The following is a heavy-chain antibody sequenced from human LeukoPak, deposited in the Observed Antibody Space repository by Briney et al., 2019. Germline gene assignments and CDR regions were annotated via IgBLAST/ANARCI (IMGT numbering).Heavy chain of an antibody. V-gene: IGHV1-46*01. CDR1: GYTFTSYY. J-gene: IGHJ4*02. CDR2: INPSGGST. Sequence: ASVKVSCKASGYTFTSYYMHWVRQAPGQGLEWMGIINPSGGSTSYAQKFQGRVTMTRDTSTSTVYMELSSLRSEVTAVYYCARGPMRDGYNKFSPIGGYWGQGTLVTVSS. CDR3: ARGPMRDGYNKFSPIGGY. D-gene: IGHD5-24*01.